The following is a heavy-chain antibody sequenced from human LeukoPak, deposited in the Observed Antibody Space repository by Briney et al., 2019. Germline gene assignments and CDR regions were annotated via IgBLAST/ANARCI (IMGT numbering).Heavy chain of an antibody. CDR3: ARQGDYGDYLDY. D-gene: IGHD4-17*01. CDR2: IYYSGST. V-gene: IGHV4-39*01. Sequence: KASETLSLTCTVSGGSTSSSSYYWGWIRQPPGKGLEWIGSIYYSGSTYYNPSLKSRVTISVDTSKNQFSLKLSSVTAADTAVYYCARQGDYGDYLDYWGQGTLVTVSS. CDR1: GGSTSSSSYY. J-gene: IGHJ4*02.